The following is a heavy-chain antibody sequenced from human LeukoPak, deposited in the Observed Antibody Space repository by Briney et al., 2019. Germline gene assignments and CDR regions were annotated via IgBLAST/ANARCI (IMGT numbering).Heavy chain of an antibody. CDR1: GGSISSYY. V-gene: IGHV4-59*08. CDR2: NYYSGST. D-gene: IGHD3-3*01. J-gene: IGHJ4*02. CDR3: ARQQGPFFFDY. Sequence: SETLSLTCTVSGGSISSYYWSWIRQPPGKGLEWIGYNYYSGSTNYNSSLKSRVTISVDTSKNQLSLKLSSVTAADTAVYYCARQQGPFFFDYWGQGTLVTVSS.